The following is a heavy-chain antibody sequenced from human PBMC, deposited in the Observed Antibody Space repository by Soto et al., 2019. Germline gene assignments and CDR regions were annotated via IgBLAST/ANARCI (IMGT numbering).Heavy chain of an antibody. V-gene: IGHV3-15*01. D-gene: IGHD3-10*01. CDR1: GFTFSNAW. J-gene: IGHJ4*02. Sequence: GGSLRLSCAASGFTFSNAWMSWVRQAPGKGLEWVGRIKSKTDGGTTDYAAPVKGRFTISRDDSKNTLYLQMNSLRAEDTAVYYCARAPYGGSYYKDYWGQGTLVTVSS. CDR3: ARAPYGGSYYKDY. CDR2: IKSKTDGGTT.